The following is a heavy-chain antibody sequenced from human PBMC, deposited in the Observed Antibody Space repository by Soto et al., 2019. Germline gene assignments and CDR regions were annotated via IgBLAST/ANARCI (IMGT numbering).Heavy chain of an antibody. J-gene: IGHJ4*02. V-gene: IGHV1-3*05. CDR3: AREQWLGVDY. CDR2: INAGNGNT. CDR1: GYTFTKYA. D-gene: IGHD6-19*01. Sequence: QVQLVQSGAEEKKPGASVKVSCKASGYTFTKYAMHWVRQAPGQSLEWMGWINAGNGNTKYSQKFQGRVTITRDTSANTAYMELSSLRSEDTAVYYCAREQWLGVDYWGQGTLVTVSS.